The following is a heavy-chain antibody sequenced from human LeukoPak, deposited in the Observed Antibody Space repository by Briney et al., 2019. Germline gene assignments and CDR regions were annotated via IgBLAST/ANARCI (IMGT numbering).Heavy chain of an antibody. V-gene: IGHV3-23*01. Sequence: GGSLRLSCAASGRTFRSYDVSWCRRAPGKGLEGVATISCIGGSTYYADSSKGRFTLSTDHSNNTLYLQPNRPRVEHTALYYRAQEWRGHLFSYGMDVWGQGTTVTVS. J-gene: IGHJ6*02. CDR1: GRTFRSYD. CDR2: ISCIGGST. CDR3: AQEWRGHLFSYGMDV. D-gene: IGHD2/OR15-2a*01.